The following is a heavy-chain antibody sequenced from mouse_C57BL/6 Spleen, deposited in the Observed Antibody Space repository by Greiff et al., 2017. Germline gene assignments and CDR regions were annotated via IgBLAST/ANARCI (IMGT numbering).Heavy chain of an antibody. CDR1: GFTFSDYY. J-gene: IGHJ4*01. D-gene: IGHD2-1*01. CDR2: INYDGSST. Sequence: EVMLVESEGGLVQPGSSMKLSCTASGFTFSDYYMAWVRQVPEKGLEWVANINYDGSSTYYLDSLKSRFIISRDNAKNILYLQMSRLKSEDTATYYCARGGNYYYAMDYWGQGTSVTVSS. V-gene: IGHV5-16*01. CDR3: ARGGNYYYAMDY.